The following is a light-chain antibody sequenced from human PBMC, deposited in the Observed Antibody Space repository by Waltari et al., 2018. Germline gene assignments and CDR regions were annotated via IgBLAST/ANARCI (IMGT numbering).Light chain of an antibody. J-gene: IGLJ2*01. CDR2: EGS. V-gene: IGLV2-23*01. CDR3: CSYAGLGVV. CDR1: SSDVGSYNL. Sequence: QSALTQPASVSGSPGQSITISCTGTSSDVGSYNLVSRYQQHPGKAPKLMIYEGSKRPSGVSNRFSGSKSGNTASLTISGLQAEDEADYYCCSYAGLGVVFGGGTKLTVL.